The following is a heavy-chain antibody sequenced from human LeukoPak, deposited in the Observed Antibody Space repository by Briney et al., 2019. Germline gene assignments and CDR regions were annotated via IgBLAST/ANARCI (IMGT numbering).Heavy chain of an antibody. V-gene: IGHV4-59*01. J-gene: IGHJ4*02. CDR2: IYYSGST. D-gene: IGHD6-19*01. CDR1: GGSISSYY. CDR3: ARGGSPRLPIDY. Sequence: SETLSLTCTVSGGSISSYYWSWIRQPPGKGLEWIGYIYYSGSTNYNPSLKSRVTISVDTSKNQFSLKLSSVTAADTAVYYCARGGSPRLPIDYWGQGTLVTVSS.